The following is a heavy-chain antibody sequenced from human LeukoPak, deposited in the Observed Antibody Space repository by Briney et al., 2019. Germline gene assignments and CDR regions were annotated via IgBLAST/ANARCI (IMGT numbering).Heavy chain of an antibody. CDR1: GGSISSYY. J-gene: IGHJ4*02. CDR3: ARAPHCGGDCYQFDY. D-gene: IGHD2-21*02. CDR2: IYTSGST. Sequence: PSETLSLTSTVSGGSISSYYWSWIRQPAGKGLEWIGRIYTSGSTNYNPSLKSRVTMSVDTSKNQFSLKLSSVTAADTAVYYCARAPHCGGDCYQFDYWGQGTLVTVSS. V-gene: IGHV4-4*07.